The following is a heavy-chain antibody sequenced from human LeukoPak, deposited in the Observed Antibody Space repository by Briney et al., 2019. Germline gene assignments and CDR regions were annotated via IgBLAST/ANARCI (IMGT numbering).Heavy chain of an antibody. J-gene: IGHJ4*02. CDR3: ARVYYDILTGYYNYLDY. V-gene: IGHV1-18*01. CDR1: GYTFTSYG. CDR2: ISAYNGNT. Sequence: AAVKVSCKAAGYTFTSYGISWVRQAPGQGLEWMGWISAYNGNTNYAQKLQGRVTMTTDTSTSTAYMELRSLRSDDTAVYYCARVYYDILTGYYNYLDYWGQGTLVTVSS. D-gene: IGHD3-9*01.